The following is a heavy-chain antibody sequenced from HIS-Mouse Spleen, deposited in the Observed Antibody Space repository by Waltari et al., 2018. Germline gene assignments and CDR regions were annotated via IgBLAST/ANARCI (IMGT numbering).Heavy chain of an antibody. D-gene: IGHD6-19*01. CDR2: IYYSGST. V-gene: IGHV4-39*07. J-gene: IGHJ5*02. CDR3: ARRIGYSSGWYWFDP. CDR1: GGSISSSSYY. Sequence: QVQLQQWGAGLLKPSETLSLTCTVSGGSISSSSYYWGWIRQPPGKGLEWIGSIYYSGSTYYNPSLKSRVTISVDTSKNQFSLKLSSVTAADTAVYYCARRIGYSSGWYWFDPWGQGTLVTVSS.